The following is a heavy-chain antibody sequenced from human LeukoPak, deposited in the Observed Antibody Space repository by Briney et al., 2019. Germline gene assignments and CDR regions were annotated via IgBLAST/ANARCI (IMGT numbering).Heavy chain of an antibody. V-gene: IGHV3-11*04. CDR3: AVSVGATSEWFDP. J-gene: IGHJ5*02. CDR1: GFTFSDYY. Sequence: GGSLRLSCAASGFTFSDYYMSWIRQAPGKGLEWVSYISSSGSTIYYADSVKGRFTISRDNAKNSLYLQMNSLRAEDTAVYYCAVSVGATSEWFDPWGRGTLVTVSS. CDR2: ISSSGSTI. D-gene: IGHD1-26*01.